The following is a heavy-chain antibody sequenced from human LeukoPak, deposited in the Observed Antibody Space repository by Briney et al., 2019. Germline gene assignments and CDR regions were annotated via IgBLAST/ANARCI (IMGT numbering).Heavy chain of an antibody. CDR1: GFTFSSYW. D-gene: IGHD4-17*01. V-gene: IGHV3-7*01. CDR3: ARYYGDSNFDY. J-gene: IGHJ4*02. Sequence: GGSLRLSCAASGFTFSSYWMSWVRQAPGKGLEWVANIKQDGSEKYYVDSVKGRFTISRDNAKNSPYLQMNSLRAEDTAVYYCARYYGDSNFDYWGQGTLVTVSS. CDR2: IKQDGSEK.